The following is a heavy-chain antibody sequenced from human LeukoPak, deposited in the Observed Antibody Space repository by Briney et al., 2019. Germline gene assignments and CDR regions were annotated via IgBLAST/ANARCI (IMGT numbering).Heavy chain of an antibody. CDR2: ISYNGGP. CDR3: ARDQLGFDH. Sequence: SETLSLTCTVSSGSITSSYWTWIRQPPGKGLEWISYISYNGGPTYNPSLKSRVTISLDRSMNQFSLKLTSVTAADTAVYYCARDQLGFDHWGQGALVTVSS. V-gene: IGHV4-59*01. CDR1: SGSITSSY. D-gene: IGHD7-27*01. J-gene: IGHJ4*02.